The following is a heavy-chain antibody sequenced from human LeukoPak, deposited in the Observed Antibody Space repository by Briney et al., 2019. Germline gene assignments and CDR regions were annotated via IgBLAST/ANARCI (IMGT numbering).Heavy chain of an antibody. D-gene: IGHD6-6*01. J-gene: IGHJ4*02. CDR2: VGSGNPTT. CDR1: GFTVSSNY. CDR3: ARTVRLPDY. Sequence: PGGSLRLSCAASGFTVSSNYMSWVRQAPGKGLEWVSAVGSGNPTTYYADSVKGRFTISRDNSKNTLFLQMDSLRAEDTAVYYCARTVRLPDYWGQGTLVTVSS. V-gene: IGHV3-53*01.